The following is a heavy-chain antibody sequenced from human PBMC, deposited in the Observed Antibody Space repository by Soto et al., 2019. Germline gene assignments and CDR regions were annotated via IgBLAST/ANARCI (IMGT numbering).Heavy chain of an antibody. J-gene: IGHJ5*02. CDR3: ATSRGLYDYGST. CDR2: INPSGGAT. Sequence: ASVKVSCKASGYTFTKYYIHWVRQAPGQGLQWLGIINPSGGATTYAQKFQGRVTMTRDTSTSTVFLELRSLRSEDTAIFYCATSRGLYDYGSTWGQGTLVTVSS. D-gene: IGHD4-17*01. CDR1: GYTFTKYY. V-gene: IGHV1-46*01.